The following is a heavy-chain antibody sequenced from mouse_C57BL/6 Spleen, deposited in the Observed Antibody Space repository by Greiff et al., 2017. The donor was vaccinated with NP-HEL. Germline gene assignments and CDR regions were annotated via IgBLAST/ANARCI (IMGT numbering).Heavy chain of an antibody. J-gene: IGHJ4*01. Sequence: QVQLQQPGAELVKPGASVKLSCKASGYTFTSYWMHWVKQRPGQGLEWIGMIHPNSGSTNSTEKLKSKATLTVDKSSSTAYIQLSSLTSEDSAVYYCASGNYYYAMDYWGPGTSVTVSS. CDR2: IHPNSGST. V-gene: IGHV1-64*01. CDR1: GYTFTSYW. CDR3: ASGNYYYAMDY.